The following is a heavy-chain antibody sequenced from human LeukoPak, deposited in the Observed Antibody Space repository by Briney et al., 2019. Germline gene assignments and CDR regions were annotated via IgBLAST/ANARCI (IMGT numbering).Heavy chain of an antibody. CDR2: INHSGST. D-gene: IGHD3-10*01. CDR3: ARGRMVRGVIITTPIDY. CDR1: GGSFSGYY. Sequence: RPSENLSLTCAVYGGSFSGYYWSWIRQPPGKGLEWIGEINHSGSTNYNPSLKSRVTISVDTSKNQFSLKLSSVTAADTAVYYCARGRMVRGVIITTPIDYWGQGTLVTVSS. J-gene: IGHJ4*02. V-gene: IGHV4-34*01.